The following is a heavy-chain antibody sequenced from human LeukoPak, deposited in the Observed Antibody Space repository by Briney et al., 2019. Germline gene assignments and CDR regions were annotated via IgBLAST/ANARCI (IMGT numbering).Heavy chain of an antibody. CDR2: INPSGGST. V-gene: IGHV1-46*01. CDR3: ASLVGGVRGVEYYFDY. Sequence: ASVKVSCKASGYTFTSYYMHWVRQAPGQGLEWMGIINPSGGSTSYAQKFQGRVTMTRDTSTSTVYMELSSLRSEDTAVYYCASLVGGVRGVEYYFDYWGQGTLVTVSS. D-gene: IGHD3-10*01. J-gene: IGHJ4*02. CDR1: GYTFTSYY.